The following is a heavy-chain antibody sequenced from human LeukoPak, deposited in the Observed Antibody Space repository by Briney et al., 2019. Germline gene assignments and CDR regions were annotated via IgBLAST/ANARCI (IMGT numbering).Heavy chain of an antibody. V-gene: IGHV3-53*01. J-gene: IGHJ4*02. Sequence: GGSLSLSCAPSGFTVSSHDMSWVRQAPGKGLEWVSVIYMGGTTYYADSVKGRFPISRDNSKNTLYLQMNSLRAEDTAVYYCAKDRSGWYYFDYWGQGTLVTVSS. CDR3: AKDRSGWYYFDY. D-gene: IGHD6-19*01. CDR2: IYMGGTT. CDR1: GFTVSSHD.